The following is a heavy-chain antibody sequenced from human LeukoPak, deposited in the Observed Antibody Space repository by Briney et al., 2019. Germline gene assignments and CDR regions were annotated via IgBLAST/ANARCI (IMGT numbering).Heavy chain of an antibody. CDR3: VIVVVVAATPDWFDP. D-gene: IGHD2-15*01. J-gene: IGHJ5*02. Sequence: GGSLRLSCAASGFTFSSYEMNWVRQAPGKGLEWVSYISSRGSTIYYADSVKGRFTISRDNAKNSLYLQMNSLRAEDTAVYYCVIVVVVAATPDWFDPWGQGTLVTVSS. CDR1: GFTFSSYE. CDR2: ISSRGSTI. V-gene: IGHV3-48*03.